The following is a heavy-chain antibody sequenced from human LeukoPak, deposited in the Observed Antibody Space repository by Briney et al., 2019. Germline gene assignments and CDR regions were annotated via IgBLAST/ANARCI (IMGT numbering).Heavy chain of an antibody. V-gene: IGHV3-11*04. Sequence: GGSLRLSCAASGFTFSDYYMSWIRQAPGKGLEWVSYISSSGSTIYYADSVKGRFTISRDNAKNSPYLQMNSLRAEDTAVYYCARDDVVVTAIRSDYWGQGTLVTVSS. CDR2: ISSSGSTI. D-gene: IGHD2-21*02. J-gene: IGHJ4*02. CDR1: GFTFSDYY. CDR3: ARDDVVVTAIRSDY.